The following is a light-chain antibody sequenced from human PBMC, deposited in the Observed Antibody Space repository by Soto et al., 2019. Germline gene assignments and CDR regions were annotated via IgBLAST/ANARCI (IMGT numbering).Light chain of an antibody. CDR3: QSYDSRLTAVV. CDR2: GFR. CDR1: YSNIGAGYD. V-gene: IGLV1-40*01. Sequence: QSVLTQPPSVSGAPGQRVTISCTGSYSNIGAGYDVHWYQQFPGTAPRLLIYGFRNRPSGAPDRFSGSESDTSASLAITGLQAEDEADYYCQSYDSRLTAVVFGGGTKLTVL. J-gene: IGLJ2*01.